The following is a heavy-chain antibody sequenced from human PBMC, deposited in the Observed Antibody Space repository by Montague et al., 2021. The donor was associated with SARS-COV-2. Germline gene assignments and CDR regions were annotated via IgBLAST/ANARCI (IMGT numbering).Heavy chain of an antibody. D-gene: IGHD1-1*01. CDR2: VHYTGST. Sequence: SETLSLTCEVSGDSISSYYWSWIRQSPGTGPERIGYVHYTGSTKYTPSLKTRVTLSLDTPKNHFSLKLRSVTAADTAIYYCARAQNTCFIANCVNYFEVWGLGALVTVSS. CDR3: ARAQNTCFIANCVNYFEV. J-gene: IGHJ4*02. CDR1: GDSISSYY. V-gene: IGHV4-59*01.